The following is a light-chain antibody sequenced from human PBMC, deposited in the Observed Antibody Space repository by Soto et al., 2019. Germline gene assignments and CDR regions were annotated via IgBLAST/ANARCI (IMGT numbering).Light chain of an antibody. CDR2: GAS. CDR1: HSVSSTY. V-gene: IGKV3-20*01. CDR3: QQYGSSPPYT. Sequence: EIVLTQSPGTLSLSPGERATLSCRASHSVSSTYLAWYQQKPGQAPRLLLYGASSRATGIPDRFSGSVSGTDFTLTISRLEPEYFAVYYCQQYGSSPPYTFGQGTKLEIK. J-gene: IGKJ2*01.